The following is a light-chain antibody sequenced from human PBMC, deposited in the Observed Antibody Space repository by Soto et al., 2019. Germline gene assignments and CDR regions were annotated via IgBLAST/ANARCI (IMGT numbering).Light chain of an antibody. CDR2: DTS. Sequence: EIVLTQSPATLSLSPGEIATLSCRASQSVNNYLAWYQLKPGQAPRLLIYDTSNRSTGIPDRFSGSGSGTDFTLTISSLEPEDFAVYYCQQRSYLITFGQGTRLEIK. V-gene: IGKV3-11*01. J-gene: IGKJ5*01. CDR1: QSVNNY. CDR3: QQRSYLIT.